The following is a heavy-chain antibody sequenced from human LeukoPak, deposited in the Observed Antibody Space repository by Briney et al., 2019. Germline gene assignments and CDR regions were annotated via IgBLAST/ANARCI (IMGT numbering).Heavy chain of an antibody. CDR1: GGSIRSYY. Sequence: PSETLSLTCTVSGGSIRSYYWGWIRQPPGKGLEWIGSVYYRGSTYYNPSLESRVTISADTSKNQFSLKLRSVTAADTAVYYCARDPPRGSGSYHALVIWGQGTMVTVSS. CDR3: ARDPPRGSGSYHALVI. J-gene: IGHJ3*02. V-gene: IGHV4-38-2*02. D-gene: IGHD3-10*01. CDR2: VYYRGST.